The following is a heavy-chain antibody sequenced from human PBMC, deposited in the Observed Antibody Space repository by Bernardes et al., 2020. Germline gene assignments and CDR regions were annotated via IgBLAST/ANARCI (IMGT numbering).Heavy chain of an antibody. J-gene: IGHJ6*02. Sequence: GGSLRLSCAASAFTFSNYGMHWVRQAPGKGLEWVAVIFYDGSNKYYGDSVKGRFTISRDNSKNTVYLHMSSLRAEDTAVYYCARERVGYYNYIWGSLFHYAMDVWGQGTTVTVSS. CDR2: IFYDGSNK. CDR3: ARERVGYYNYIWGSLFHYAMDV. V-gene: IGHV3-33*01. CDR1: AFTFSNYG. D-gene: IGHD3-16*01.